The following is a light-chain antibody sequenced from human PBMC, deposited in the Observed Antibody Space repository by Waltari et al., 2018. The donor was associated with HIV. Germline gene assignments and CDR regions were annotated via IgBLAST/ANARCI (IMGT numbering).Light chain of an antibody. CDR2: KAS. V-gene: IGKV1-5*03. J-gene: IGKJ4*01. CDR1: QTSNSW. Sequence: DIQMTQSPSTLSVSVGDRVTITCRASQTSNSWLAWYQQKPGKAPKLLIYKASSLESGVPSRFSGSGSGTDSTLTISSLQPDDSATYYCQQYNNYPLTFGGGTRLEIK. CDR3: QQYNNYPLT.